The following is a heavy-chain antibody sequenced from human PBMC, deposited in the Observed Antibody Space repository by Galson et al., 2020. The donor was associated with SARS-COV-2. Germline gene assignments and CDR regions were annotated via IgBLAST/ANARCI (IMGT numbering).Heavy chain of an antibody. J-gene: IGHJ6*02. CDR1: GFTFSSYG. CDR2: ISYDGSNK. CDR3: AKDIYPGSSSWCEYYYGMDV. D-gene: IGHD6-13*01. V-gene: IGHV3-30*18. Sequence: GESLKISCAASGFTFSSYGMHWVRQAPGQGLEWVAVISYDGSNKYYADSVKGRFTISRDNSKNTLYLQMNSLRAEDTAVYYCAKDIYPGSSSWCEYYYGMDVWGQGTTVTVSS.